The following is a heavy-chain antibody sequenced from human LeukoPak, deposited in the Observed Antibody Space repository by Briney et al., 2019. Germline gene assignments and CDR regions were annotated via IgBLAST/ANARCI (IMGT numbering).Heavy chain of an antibody. V-gene: IGHV4-59*12. Sequence: SETLSFTCTVSGGSISSYYWSWIRQPPGKGLEWIGEIYHSGSTNYNPSLKSRVTISVDKSKNQFSLKLSSVTAADTAVYYCASYYDSSGYYAFDIWGQGTMVTVSS. D-gene: IGHD3-22*01. CDR3: ASYYDSSGYYAFDI. CDR1: GGSISSYY. J-gene: IGHJ3*02. CDR2: IYHSGST.